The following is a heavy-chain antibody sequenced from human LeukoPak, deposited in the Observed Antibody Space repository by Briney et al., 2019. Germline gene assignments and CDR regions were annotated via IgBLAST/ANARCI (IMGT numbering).Heavy chain of an antibody. V-gene: IGHV1-46*01. J-gene: IGHJ4*02. D-gene: IGHD2-21*02. CDR2: INPSGGST. CDR1: GYTFTSYY. CDR3: ARGAPGGYCGGDCYSRGEFYFDY. Sequence: ASVKVSCKASGYTFTSYYMHWVRQAPGQGLEWMGIINPSGGSTSYAQKFQGRVTMTRDMSTSTVYMELSSLRSEDTAVYYCARGAPGGYCGGDCYSRGEFYFDYWGQGTLVTVSS.